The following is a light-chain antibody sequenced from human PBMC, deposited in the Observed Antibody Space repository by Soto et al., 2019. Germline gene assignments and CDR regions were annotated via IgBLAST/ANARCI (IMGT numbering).Light chain of an antibody. V-gene: IGKV3-20*01. Sequence: EILLTQSPSTLSLSPGEGVTLSCRASQSVTVNSLAWYQQKPGQAPRLLIYAASTRAAAVPDRFTGSGSGTDFALTISRLEPEDFGVYYCQQYGDSPLTSGHGTKVDIK. J-gene: IGKJ3*01. CDR1: QSVTVNS. CDR2: AAS. CDR3: QQYGDSPLT.